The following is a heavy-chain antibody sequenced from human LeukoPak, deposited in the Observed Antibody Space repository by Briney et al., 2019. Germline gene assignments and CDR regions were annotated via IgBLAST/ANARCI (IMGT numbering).Heavy chain of an antibody. CDR2: ISGSGGST. V-gene: IGHV3-23*01. D-gene: IGHD3-16*01. CDR1: GFTFSSYA. CDR3: ARKGDGAFDI. J-gene: IGHJ3*02. Sequence: GGSLRLSCAASGFTFSSYAMSWVRQAPGKGLEWVSAISGSGGSTYYADSVKGRFTISRENAKNSLYLQMNSLRAGDTAAYYCARKGDGAFDIWGQGTMVTVSS.